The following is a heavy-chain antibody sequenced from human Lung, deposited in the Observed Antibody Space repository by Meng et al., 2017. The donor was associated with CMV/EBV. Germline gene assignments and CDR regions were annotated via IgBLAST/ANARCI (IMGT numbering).Heavy chain of an antibody. D-gene: IGHD3-22*01. CDR2: IRFDGTNK. J-gene: IGHJ6*02. V-gene: IGHV3-30*02. CDR1: GFTFSSYA. CDR3: AKRGDSSGTYAMDV. Sequence: GGSLRLXCAASGFTFSSYAMHWVRQAPGKGLEWVANIRFDGTNKYHADSVKGRFTISRDNSKNTLYLQMNSLRAEDTAVYYCAKRGDSSGTYAMDVWGQGTXVNVYS.